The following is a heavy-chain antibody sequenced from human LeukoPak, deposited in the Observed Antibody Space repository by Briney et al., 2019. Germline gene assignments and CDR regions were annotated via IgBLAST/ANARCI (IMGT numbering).Heavy chain of an antibody. CDR3: ARVLEDRYGSDYYYYYYYMDV. D-gene: IGHD3-10*01. CDR2: IYYSGST. CDR1: GGSISSYY. V-gene: IGHV4-59*01. Sequence: SETLSLTCTVSGGSISSYYWSWIRQPSGKGLEWIGYIYYSGSTNYNPSLKSRVTISVDTSKNQFSLKLSSVTAADTAVYYCARVLEDRYGSDYYYYYYYMDVWGKGTTVTISS. J-gene: IGHJ6*03.